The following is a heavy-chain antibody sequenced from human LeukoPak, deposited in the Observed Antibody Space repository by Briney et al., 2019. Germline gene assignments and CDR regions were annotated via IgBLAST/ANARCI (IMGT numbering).Heavy chain of an antibody. Sequence: GASVKVSCKASGYTFTEYAMHWVRLAPGHGLEWMGWINADSGNTESSQRFQGRLSITWDTSATTAYMELSSLTSEDTAVYYCASTYRSSWYGDFDYWGQGTLVTVSS. D-gene: IGHD6-13*01. J-gene: IGHJ4*02. CDR3: ASTYRSSWYGDFDY. V-gene: IGHV1-3*01. CDR1: GYTFTEYA. CDR2: INADSGNT.